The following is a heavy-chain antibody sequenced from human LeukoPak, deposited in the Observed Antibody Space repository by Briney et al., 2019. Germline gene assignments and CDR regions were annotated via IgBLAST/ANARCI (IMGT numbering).Heavy chain of an antibody. CDR2: ISYDGSNK. CDR3: AKQDSSGPFDY. CDR1: GFTFSSYG. V-gene: IGHV3-30*18. D-gene: IGHD3-22*01. Sequence: PGGSLRLSCAASGFTFSSYGMHWVRQAPGKGLEWVAVISYDGSNKYYADSVKGRFTISRDNSENTLYLQMNSLRAEDTAVYYCAKQDSSGPFDYWGQGTLVTVSS. J-gene: IGHJ4*02.